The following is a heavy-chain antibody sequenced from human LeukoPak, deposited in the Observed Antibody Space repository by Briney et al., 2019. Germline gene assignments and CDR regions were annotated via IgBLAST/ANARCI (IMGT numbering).Heavy chain of an antibody. Sequence: GASVKVSCKASGYSFTSYDINWVRQATGQGLEWMGWMNPNSGNTGYAQKFQGRVTMTRNTSISTAYMELSSLRSEDTAVYYCARCFYGSGSYCPDYWGQGTLVTVSS. CDR1: GYSFTSYD. D-gene: IGHD3-10*01. J-gene: IGHJ4*02. CDR3: ARCFYGSGSYCPDY. CDR2: MNPNSGNT. V-gene: IGHV1-8*01.